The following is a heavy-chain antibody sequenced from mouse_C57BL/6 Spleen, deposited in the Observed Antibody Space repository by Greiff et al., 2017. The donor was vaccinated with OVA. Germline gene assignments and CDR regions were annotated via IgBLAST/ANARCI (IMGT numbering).Heavy chain of an antibody. CDR1: GYTFTSYW. J-gene: IGHJ1*03. D-gene: IGHD2-4*01. CDR2: IYPSDSET. Sequence: QVQLQQSGAELVRPGSSVKLSCKASGYTFTSYWMDWVKQRPGQGLEWIGNIYPSDSETHYNQKFKDKATLTVDKSSSTAYMQLSSLTSEDSAVYYCARDDYDDGDWYFDVWGTGTTVTVSS. CDR3: ARDDYDDGDWYFDV. V-gene: IGHV1-61*01.